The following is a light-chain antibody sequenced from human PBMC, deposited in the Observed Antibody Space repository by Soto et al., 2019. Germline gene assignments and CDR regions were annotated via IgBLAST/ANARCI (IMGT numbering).Light chain of an antibody. CDR1: QSISTY. CDR3: QQSYISLLT. CDR2: GAS. V-gene: IGKV1-39*01. J-gene: IGKJ4*01. Sequence: DIQMTQSPCSLSASVGDRVTITCRASQSISTYLNWYQQKPGKAPNLLISGASSLQSGVPSRFSGNGSGTYFTLTISSLQPEDFAIYYCQQSYISLLTFGGGTRVEI.